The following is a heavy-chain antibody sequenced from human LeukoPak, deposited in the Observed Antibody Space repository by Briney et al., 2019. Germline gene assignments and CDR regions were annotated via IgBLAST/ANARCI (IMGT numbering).Heavy chain of an antibody. CDR3: VHDIPGGEGFLH. Sequence: SGPTLVNPTQTLTLTCTFSGFSLSTGGVGVGWVRQPPGKALQWLALVYGNDYKNYNAFLKNRLTISKDTSTNPVVLTLTNVDPADTATYYCVHDIPGGEGFLHWGQGTLVTVSS. CDR1: GFSLSTGGVG. J-gene: IGHJ1*01. D-gene: IGHD1-14*01. V-gene: IGHV2-5*01. CDR2: VYGNDYK.